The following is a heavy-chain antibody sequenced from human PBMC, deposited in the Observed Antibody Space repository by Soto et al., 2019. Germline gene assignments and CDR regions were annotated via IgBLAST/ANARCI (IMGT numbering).Heavy chain of an antibody. Sequence: ASVKVSCKACGYTFTNYGINWVGQAPGQGLEWMGWINPDNGNTKFAQKVQGRVTMTTDASTSTAYMEVRSLRSDDTAVYYCARDPRYYSGDRCSNWFDPWGQGTLGTVSS. J-gene: IGHJ5*02. V-gene: IGHV1-18*01. CDR1: GYTFTNYG. CDR3: ARDPRYYSGDRCSNWFDP. CDR2: INPDNGNT. D-gene: IGHD2-15*01.